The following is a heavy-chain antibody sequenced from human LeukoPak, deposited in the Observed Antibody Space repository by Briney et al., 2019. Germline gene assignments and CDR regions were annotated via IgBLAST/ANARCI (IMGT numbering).Heavy chain of an antibody. CDR3: AKDLIDY. V-gene: IGHV3-30*02. J-gene: IGHJ4*02. CDR1: GFTFSSYG. CDR2: TRYDGSNK. Sequence: PGGSLRLSCAASGFTFSSYGMHWVRQAPGKGLEWVAFTRYDGSNKYYADSVRGRFTISRDNSKNTLYLQMNRLRAEGTAVCYFAKDLIDYWGQGTLVTVSS.